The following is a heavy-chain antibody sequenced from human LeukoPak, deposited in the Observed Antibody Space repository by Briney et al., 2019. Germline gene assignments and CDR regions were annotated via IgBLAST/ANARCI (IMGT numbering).Heavy chain of an antibody. J-gene: IGHJ4*02. Sequence: SSETLSLTCTVSGYSISSGFYWGWIRQPPGKGLEWIGSIYHSESTYYNPSLNSRVTMSVDTSKNQFSLKLSSVTAADTAVYYCARAMGGHYFDYWGQGTLVTVSS. CDR3: ARAMGGHYFDY. V-gene: IGHV4-38-2*02. CDR1: GYSISSGFY. D-gene: IGHD3-16*01. CDR2: IYHSEST.